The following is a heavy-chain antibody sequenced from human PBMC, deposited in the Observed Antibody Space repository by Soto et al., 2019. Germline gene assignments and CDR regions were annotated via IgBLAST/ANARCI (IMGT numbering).Heavy chain of an antibody. CDR1: CGSISSSSYY. D-gene: IGHD2-15*01. J-gene: IGHJ2*01. CDR2: IYYSGST. Sequence: QLQLQESGPGLVKPSETLSLTCTVSCGSISSSSYYWGWIRQPPGKGLEWIGSIYYSGSTYYNPSLKSRVTISVDTSKNQFSLKLSSVTAADTAVYYCARHQYCSGGSCYSQPGYFDLWGRGTLVTVSS. CDR3: ARHQYCSGGSCYSQPGYFDL. V-gene: IGHV4-39*01.